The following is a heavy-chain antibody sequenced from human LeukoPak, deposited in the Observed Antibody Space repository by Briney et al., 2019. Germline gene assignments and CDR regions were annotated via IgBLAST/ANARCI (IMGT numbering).Heavy chain of an antibody. J-gene: IGHJ2*01. CDR1: GYTFTGYY. CDR3: AKCLDYGDLEDMQDFDL. V-gene: IGHV1-2*06. D-gene: IGHD4-17*01. CDR2: INPNSGGT. Sequence: ASVKVSCKASGYTFTGYYMHWVRQAPGQGLEWMGRINPNSGGTNYAQKLQGKVTMTRDTSISTAYMELSRLRSDDTAVYYCAKCLDYGDLEDMQDFDLWGRGTLVTVSS.